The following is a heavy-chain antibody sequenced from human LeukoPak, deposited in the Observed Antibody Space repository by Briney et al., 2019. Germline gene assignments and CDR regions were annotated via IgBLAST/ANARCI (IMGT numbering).Heavy chain of an antibody. D-gene: IGHD6-13*01. CDR1: GFTFSSYW. CDR3: ARWAIAAAGTIDY. CDR2: IKKDGSEK. Sequence: GGSLRLSCAASGFTFSSYWTSWVRQAPGKGLEWVANIKKDGSEKYYVDSVKGRFTISRDNAKNSLYLQMDSLRAEDTAVYYCARWAIAAAGTIDYWGQGTLVTVSS. V-gene: IGHV3-7*01. J-gene: IGHJ4*02.